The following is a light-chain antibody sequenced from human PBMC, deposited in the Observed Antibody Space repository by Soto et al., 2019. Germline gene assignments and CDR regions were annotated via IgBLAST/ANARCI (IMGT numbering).Light chain of an antibody. CDR3: QQCYSSPT. V-gene: IGKV1-39*01. J-gene: IGKJ3*01. CDR2: AAS. CDR1: HNIDTF. Sequence: DIQITQSPSSLSASVGDRVTITCRASHNIDTFLNWYRQEPGKAPKLLIYAASILQGGVPSRFSASGSGTDFTLTISSLQPEDFATYFCQQCYSSPTFGPGTKVDIK.